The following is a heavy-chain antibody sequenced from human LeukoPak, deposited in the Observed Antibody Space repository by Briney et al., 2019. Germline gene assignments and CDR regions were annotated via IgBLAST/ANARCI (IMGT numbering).Heavy chain of an antibody. D-gene: IGHD5-18*01. CDR1: GYSFTSYW. CDR3: ARRGYSYGQLYGMDV. Sequence: GASLQISFKGSGYSFTSYWIGWVRQMPGKGLEWMGIIYPGDSDTRYSPSFQGQVTISADKSISTAYLQWSSLKASDTAMYYCARRGYSYGQLYGMDVWGQGTTVTVSS. CDR2: IYPGDSDT. J-gene: IGHJ6*02. V-gene: IGHV5-51*01.